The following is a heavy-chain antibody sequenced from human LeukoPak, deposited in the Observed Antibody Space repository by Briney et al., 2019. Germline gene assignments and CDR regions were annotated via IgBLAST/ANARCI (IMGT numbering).Heavy chain of an antibody. CDR2: IYTGGAT. V-gene: IGHV3-53*01. J-gene: IGHJ4*02. CDR3: ASRVW. Sequence: GGSLRLSCAASTFTVSGDYMSWVRQAPGKGLEWVSLIYTGGATYYADSVKGRFTISRDNSKKILFLQMNSLPAEDTAVYYCASRVWWGQGTLVTVSS. CDR1: TFTVSGDY.